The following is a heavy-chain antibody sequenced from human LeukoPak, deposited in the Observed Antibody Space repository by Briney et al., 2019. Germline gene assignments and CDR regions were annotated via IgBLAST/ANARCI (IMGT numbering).Heavy chain of an antibody. Sequence: PSETLSLTCTVSGGSISSYYWSWIRQPPGKGLEWIGYIYTSGSTNYNPSLKSRVTISVDTSKNQFSLKLSSVTAADTAVYYCARGGSSSSSGIYYYYYMDVWGKGTTVTVSS. V-gene: IGHV4-4*09. CDR2: IYTSGST. CDR1: GGSISSYY. D-gene: IGHD6-6*01. CDR3: ARGGSSSSSGIYYYYYMDV. J-gene: IGHJ6*03.